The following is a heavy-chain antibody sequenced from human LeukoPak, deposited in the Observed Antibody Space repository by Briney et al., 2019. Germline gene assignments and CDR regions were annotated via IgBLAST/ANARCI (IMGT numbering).Heavy chain of an antibody. J-gene: IGHJ6*03. CDR2: IYTSGST. CDR3: ARAPIAARQSDFYYYYYMDV. Sequence: SETLSLTCTVSGGSISSGSYYWSWIRQPAGKGLEWIGRIYTSGSTNYNPSLKSRVTISVDTSKNQFSLKLSSVTAADTAVYYCARAPIAARQSDFYYYYYMDVWGKGTTVTVSS. V-gene: IGHV4-61*02. CDR1: GGSISSGSYY. D-gene: IGHD6-6*01.